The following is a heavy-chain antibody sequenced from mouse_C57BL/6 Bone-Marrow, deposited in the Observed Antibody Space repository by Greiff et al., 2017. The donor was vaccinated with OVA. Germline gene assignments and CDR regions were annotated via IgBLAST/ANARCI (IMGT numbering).Heavy chain of an antibody. CDR1: GFNIKDDY. Sequence: EVKLVESGAELVRPGASVKLSCTASGFNIKDDYMHWVQERPEQGLEWIGWIDPENGDTEYASKFQGKATITADTSSKTVYLHLRSLTSEDTAVYYCTTYRYWGQGTTLTVSS. J-gene: IGHJ2*01. CDR3: TTYRY. V-gene: IGHV14-4*01. CDR2: IDPENGDT.